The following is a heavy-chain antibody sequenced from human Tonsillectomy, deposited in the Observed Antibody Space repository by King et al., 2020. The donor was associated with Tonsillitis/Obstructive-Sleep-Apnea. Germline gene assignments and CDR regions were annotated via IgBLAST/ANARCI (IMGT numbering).Heavy chain of an antibody. Sequence: VQLVESGGGVVRPGGSLRLSCAASGFTFDDYGMTWVRQAPGKGLEWVSGLNWNGSSTAYADSVKGRFSISRDNAKNSLFLEMNSLRAEDTALYYCARAPAALRGYYYYYMDVWGKGTTVTVSS. J-gene: IGHJ6*03. CDR1: GFTFDDYG. D-gene: IGHD6-13*01. CDR2: LNWNGSST. V-gene: IGHV3-20*04. CDR3: ARAPAALRGYYYYYMDV.